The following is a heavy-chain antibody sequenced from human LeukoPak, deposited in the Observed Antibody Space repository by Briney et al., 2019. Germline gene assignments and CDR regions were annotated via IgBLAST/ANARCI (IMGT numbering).Heavy chain of an antibody. D-gene: IGHD6-13*01. CDR3: AKAQYSGSRELYYGMDV. CDR1: GFTLSDHY. CDR2: ISGSGGST. Sequence: GGSLRLSCAASGFTLSDHYMDWVRQAPGKGLEWVSAISGSGGSTYYADSVKGRFTISRDNSKNTLYLQMNSLRAEDTAVYYCAKAQYSGSRELYYGMDVWGQGTTVTVSS. J-gene: IGHJ6*02. V-gene: IGHV3-23*01.